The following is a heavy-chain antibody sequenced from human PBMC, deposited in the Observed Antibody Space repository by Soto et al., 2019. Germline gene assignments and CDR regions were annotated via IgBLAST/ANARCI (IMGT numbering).Heavy chain of an antibody. Sequence: EVQLLESGGGLVQPGGSLRLSCAASGFTFTSYAMSWVRQAPGKGLEWVSGISGSGGTTYSADSVKGRFTISRDNSKNTLYLQMNSLRAEDTALYYCAKQTAVTAPSFFDYWGQGTLVTVSS. CDR3: AKQTAVTAPSFFDY. CDR2: ISGSGGTT. J-gene: IGHJ4*02. CDR1: GFTFTSYA. D-gene: IGHD6-19*01. V-gene: IGHV3-23*01.